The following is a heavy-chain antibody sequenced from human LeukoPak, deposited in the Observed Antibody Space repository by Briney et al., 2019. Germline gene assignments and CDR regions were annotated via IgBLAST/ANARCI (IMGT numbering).Heavy chain of an antibody. Sequence: GGSLRLSCAASGFVFSTYEMDWVRQAPGKGLEWVSYISSSDGTTYYADSVKGRFTISRDNAKNSLSLQMNSLSAEDTAVYYCVRELVPQSINSGHDSFHIWGQGTMVTVSS. CDR3: VRELVPQSINSGHDSFHI. V-gene: IGHV3-48*03. CDR2: ISSSDGTT. CDR1: GFVFSTYE. D-gene: IGHD5-12*01. J-gene: IGHJ3*02.